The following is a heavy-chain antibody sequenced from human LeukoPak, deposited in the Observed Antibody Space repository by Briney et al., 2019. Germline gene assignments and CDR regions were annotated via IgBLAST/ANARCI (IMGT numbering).Heavy chain of an antibody. CDR2: INSDGSST. D-gene: IGHD6-19*01. CDR1: GFAFSSYW. CDR3: ARDLRGWYGNDAFDI. V-gene: IGHV3-74*01. J-gene: IGHJ3*02. Sequence: GGSLRLSCAASGFAFSSYWMHWVRQAPGKGLVWVSRINSDGSSTSYADSVKGRFTISRDNAKNTLYLQMNSLRAEDTAVYYCARDLRGWYGNDAFDIWGQGTMVTVSS.